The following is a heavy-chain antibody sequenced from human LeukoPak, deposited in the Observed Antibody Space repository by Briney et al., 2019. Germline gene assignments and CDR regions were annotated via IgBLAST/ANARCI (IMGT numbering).Heavy chain of an antibody. J-gene: IGHJ4*02. CDR2: ISYDGSNK. Sequence: PAGSLRLSCAASGFTFSSYGMHWVRQAPGKGLEWVAIISYDGSNKYYADSVKGRFTISRDNSKNTLYLQMNSLRADDTAVYHCAKDGLGFDYWGQGTPVTVSS. CDR1: GFTFSSYG. D-gene: IGHD3-10*01. CDR3: AKDGLGFDY. V-gene: IGHV3-30*18.